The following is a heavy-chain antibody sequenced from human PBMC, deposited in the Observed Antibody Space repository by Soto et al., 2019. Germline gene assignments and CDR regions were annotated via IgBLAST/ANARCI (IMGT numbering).Heavy chain of an antibody. J-gene: IGHJ5*02. D-gene: IGHD1-7*01. CDR3: SRAHPLSITGTLWWFDP. CDR2: ISAYNGNT. Sequence: ASVQVSCKASGYTFTSYGISWVRQAPGQGLEWMGWISAYNGNTNYAQKPQGRVTMTTDSSTSTACLGLRSMRSDDSAVYYCSRAHPLSITGTLWWFDPWGQGALVTVSS. V-gene: IGHV1-18*04. CDR1: GYTFTSYG.